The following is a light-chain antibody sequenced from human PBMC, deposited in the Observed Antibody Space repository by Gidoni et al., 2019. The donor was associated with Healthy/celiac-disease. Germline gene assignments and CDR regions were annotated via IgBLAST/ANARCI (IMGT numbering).Light chain of an antibody. Sequence: QSALTQPRSVSGSPGQSLTISSTGTSSHVGGYNYVSWYQQHPGKAPKLMIYDVSKRPSGVPDRLSGSKSGNTASLTITGLEDEDEEDYYCCSYAGSYTNVVFGGGTKLTVL. CDR3: CSYAGSYTNVV. V-gene: IGLV2-11*02. CDR1: SSHVGGYNY. J-gene: IGLJ2*01. CDR2: DVS.